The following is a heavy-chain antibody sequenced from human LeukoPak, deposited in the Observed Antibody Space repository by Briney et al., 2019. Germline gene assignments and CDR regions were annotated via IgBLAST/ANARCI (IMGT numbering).Heavy chain of an antibody. Sequence: ESLKISCKGSGYSFTSYWIGWVRQMPGKGLEGMGIIYPGDSDTRYSPSFQGQVTISADKSISTAYLQWSSLKASDTAMYYCARVSSSGPPGYYYYMDVWGKGTTVTVSS. V-gene: IGHV5-51*01. J-gene: IGHJ6*03. D-gene: IGHD6-6*01. CDR3: ARVSSSGPPGYYYYMDV. CDR2: IYPGDSDT. CDR1: GYSFTSYW.